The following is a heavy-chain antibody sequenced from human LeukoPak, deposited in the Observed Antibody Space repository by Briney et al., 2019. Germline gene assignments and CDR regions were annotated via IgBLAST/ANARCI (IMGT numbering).Heavy chain of an antibody. D-gene: IGHD1-14*01. CDR3: ARSRENHPPHYYYGMDV. V-gene: IGHV3-21*01. J-gene: IGHJ6*02. CDR1: GFTFSSYS. CDR2: ISSSSSYI. Sequence: GGSLRLSCAASGFTFSSYSMNWVHQAPGKGLEWVSSISSSSSYIYYADSVKGRFTISRDNAKNSLYLQMNSLRAEDTAVYYCARSRENHPPHYYYGMDVWGQGTTVTVSS.